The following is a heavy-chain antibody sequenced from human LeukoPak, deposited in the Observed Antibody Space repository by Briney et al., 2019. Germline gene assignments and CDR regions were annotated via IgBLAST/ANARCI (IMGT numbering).Heavy chain of an antibody. CDR2: MYVSGTT. Sequence: SETLSLTCTVSGGSMSNSYLTWVRQPAGKGLEWIGRMYVSGTTNYSPSLRSRVTMSIDSSKNQFSLRLSSMTAADTAVYYCARENYYDSSGYSEGMDVWGQGTTVTVS. D-gene: IGHD3-22*01. V-gene: IGHV4-4*07. J-gene: IGHJ6*02. CDR3: ARENYYDSSGYSEGMDV. CDR1: GGSMSNSY.